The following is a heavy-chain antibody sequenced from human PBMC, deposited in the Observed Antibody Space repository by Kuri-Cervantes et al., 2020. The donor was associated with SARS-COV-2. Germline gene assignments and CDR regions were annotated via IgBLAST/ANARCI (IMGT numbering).Heavy chain of an antibody. D-gene: IGHD2-2*01. CDR3: ARGHIGVVPSPFLGLGPHSYYYHMDV. Sequence: SDTLSLTFVVFGASLNAYSWSGIRQPPGKGLEWIGEINHSVGTKYKASLKGRVSISVDASKNQLSLKLTSATAADAAVYYCARGHIGVVPSPFLGLGPHSYYYHMDVWGQGTTVTVSS. CDR1: GASLNAYS. V-gene: IGHV4-34*01. CDR2: INHSVGT. J-gene: IGHJ6*02.